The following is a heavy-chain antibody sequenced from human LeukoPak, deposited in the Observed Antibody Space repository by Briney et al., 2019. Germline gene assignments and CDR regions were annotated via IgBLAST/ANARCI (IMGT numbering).Heavy chain of an antibody. CDR1: GGSISSSNW. CDR2: IYHSGST. D-gene: IGHD3-10*01. Sequence: PSETLSLTCAVSGGSISSSNWWSWVRQPPGKGLEWIGEIYHSGSTNYNPSLKSRVTISVDNSKNQFSLKLSSVTAADTAVYYCARGKWYYYGSGSYFDYWGQGTLVTVSS. J-gene: IGHJ4*02. V-gene: IGHV4-4*02. CDR3: ARGKWYYYGSGSYFDY.